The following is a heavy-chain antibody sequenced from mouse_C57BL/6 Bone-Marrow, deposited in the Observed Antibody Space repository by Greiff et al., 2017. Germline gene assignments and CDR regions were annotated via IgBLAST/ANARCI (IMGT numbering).Heavy chain of an antibody. D-gene: IGHD1-1*01. V-gene: IGHV1-5*01. CDR3: TRERYYGSSYTAWFAY. Sequence: EVQLQQSGTVLARPGASVKMSCKTSGYTFTSYWMHWVKQRPGQGLEWIGAMYPGNSDTSYNQKFKGKAKLTAVTSASTAYMELSRLTNEDSAVSYCTRERYYGSSYTAWFAYWGQGTLVTVSA. CDR1: GYTFTSYW. J-gene: IGHJ3*01. CDR2: MYPGNSDT.